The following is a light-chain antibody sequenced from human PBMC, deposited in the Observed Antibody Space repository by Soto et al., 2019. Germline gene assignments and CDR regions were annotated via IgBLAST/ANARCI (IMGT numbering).Light chain of an antibody. V-gene: IGKV3-20*01. J-gene: IGKJ1*01. Sequence: EIVLTQSPGTLSLSPGERATLSCRASQSVSSSYLAWYQQKPGQAPRLLIYGASSRATGIPDRFSGSGSGTDFTLTISRLEPEDFAVYYCQQYDSSRTFGQGTRWIS. CDR2: GAS. CDR3: QQYDSSRT. CDR1: QSVSSSY.